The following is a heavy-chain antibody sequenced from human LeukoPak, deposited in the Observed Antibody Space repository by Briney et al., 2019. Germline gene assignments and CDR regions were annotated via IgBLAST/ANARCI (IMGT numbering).Heavy chain of an antibody. CDR2: ISGSGGST. Sequence: GGSLRLSCAASGFTFSSYAMSWVRQAPGKGLEWVSAISGSGGSTYYADSVKGRFTISRDNSKNTLYLQMNSLRAEDTAVYYCAKDLLFTYYYGSGSLDYWGQGTLVTVSS. D-gene: IGHD3-10*01. V-gene: IGHV3-23*01. CDR1: GFTFSSYA. J-gene: IGHJ4*02. CDR3: AKDLLFTYYYGSGSLDY.